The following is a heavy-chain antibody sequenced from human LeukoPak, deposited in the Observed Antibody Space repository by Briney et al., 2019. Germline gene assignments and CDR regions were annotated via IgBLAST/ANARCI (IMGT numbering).Heavy chain of an antibody. V-gene: IGHV4-39*01. J-gene: IGHJ4*02. CDR3: ATLVGAIDY. Sequence: PSETLSLTCTVSGGSISSSSYHWGWIRQPPGKGLEWIGSIYYSGSTYYNPSLKSRVTISVDTSKNQFSLKLSSVTAADTAVYYCATLVGAIDYWGQGTLVTVSS. D-gene: IGHD1-26*01. CDR2: IYYSGST. CDR1: GGSISSSSYH.